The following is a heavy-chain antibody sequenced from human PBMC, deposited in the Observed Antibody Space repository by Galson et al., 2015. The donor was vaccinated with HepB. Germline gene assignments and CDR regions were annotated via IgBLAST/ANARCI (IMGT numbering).Heavy chain of an antibody. Sequence: SLRLSCAASGFTFNRYWMSWVRQAPGKGLEWVAIISYDGSDKYYADSVKGRFTISRDNSKNTLYLQMNSLRNEETAVYYCARAKYQMSLWGYWGQGTLVTVSS. CDR1: GFTFNRYW. D-gene: IGHD2-21*01. V-gene: IGHV3-30-3*01. J-gene: IGHJ4*02. CDR3: ARAKYQMSLWGY. CDR2: ISYDGSDK.